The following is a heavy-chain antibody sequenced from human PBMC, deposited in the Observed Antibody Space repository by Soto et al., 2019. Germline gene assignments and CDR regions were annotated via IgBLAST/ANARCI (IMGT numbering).Heavy chain of an antibody. CDR1: GYSFTNYW. CDR3: ARHPPYYGSGSSSYYYYGMDV. J-gene: IGHJ6*02. V-gene: IGHV5-51*01. Sequence: PGESLKISCKGSGYSFTNYWIGWMRQMPGKGLEWMGIIYPGDSDTRYSPSFQGQVTISADKSISTAYLQWSSLKASDTAMYYCARHPPYYGSGSSSYYYYGMDVWGQGTTVTVSS. CDR2: IYPGDSDT. D-gene: IGHD3-10*01.